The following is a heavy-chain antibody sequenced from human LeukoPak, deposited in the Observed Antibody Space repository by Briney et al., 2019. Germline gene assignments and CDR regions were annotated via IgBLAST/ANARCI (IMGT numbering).Heavy chain of an antibody. J-gene: IGHJ4*02. V-gene: IGHV1-2*02. D-gene: IGHD5-24*01. CDR3: ARDHYGRDGYNFDH. CDR2: VNPNTGGT. CDR1: GYTLSYYY. Sequence: ASVKVSCKASGYTLSYYYIHWVRQAPGHGLEWMGWVNPNTGGTKYALKFQGRVTMTWDTSITTAYMELNNLGSDDTAVYYCARDHYGRDGYNFDHWGQGSLVTVPS.